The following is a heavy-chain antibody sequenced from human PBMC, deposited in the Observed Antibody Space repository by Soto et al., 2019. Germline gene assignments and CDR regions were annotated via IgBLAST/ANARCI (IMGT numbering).Heavy chain of an antibody. D-gene: IGHD6-13*01. CDR3: ASLATADTLDY. V-gene: IGHV1-69*02. J-gene: IGHJ4*02. CDR1: GGTFSSYT. Sequence: QVQLVQSGAEVKKPGSSVKVSCKASGGTFSSYTISWVRHAPGQGLEWMGRIIPILGIANYAQKFQGRVTITASKSTSTAYMELSSLRSEDTAVYYCASLATADTLDYWGQGTLVTVSS. CDR2: IIPILGIA.